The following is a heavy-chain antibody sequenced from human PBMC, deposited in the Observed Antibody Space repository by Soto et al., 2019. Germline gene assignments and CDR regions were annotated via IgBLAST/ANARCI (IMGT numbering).Heavy chain of an antibody. CDR1: GYTFTSYG. Sequence: QVQLVQSGAEVKKPGASVKVSCKASGYTFTSYGISWVRQAPGQGLEWMGWISAYNGNTNHAQKIQGRVTVTTGTSTTSAYMELRSLRSDATAGYCWARESAVAALDPWGQGTLVTVAP. CDR3: ARESAVAALDP. J-gene: IGHJ5*02. D-gene: IGHD6-19*01. V-gene: IGHV1-18*01. CDR2: ISAYNGNT.